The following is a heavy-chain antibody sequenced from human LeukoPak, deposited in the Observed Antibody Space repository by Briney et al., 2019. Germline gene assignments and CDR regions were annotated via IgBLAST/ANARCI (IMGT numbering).Heavy chain of an antibody. V-gene: IGHV3-7*01. Sequence: GGSLRLSCAASGFTFSSYGMHWVRQAPGKGLEWVANIKQDGSEKYYVDSVKGRFTISRDNAKNSLYLQMNSLRAEDTAVYYCARGGIRYFDWLLHWGQGTLVTVSS. CDR1: GFTFSSYG. CDR3: ARGGIRYFDWLLH. CDR2: IKQDGSEK. D-gene: IGHD3-9*01. J-gene: IGHJ4*02.